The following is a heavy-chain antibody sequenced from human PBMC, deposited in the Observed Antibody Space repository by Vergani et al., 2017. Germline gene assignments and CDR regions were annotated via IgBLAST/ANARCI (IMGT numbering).Heavy chain of an antibody. D-gene: IGHD3-22*01. V-gene: IGHV3-33*08. CDR2: IYYDGSNA. Sequence: VQLLESGGDLVQPGGSLRLSCAASGFTFIMHAMSWVRQAPGKGLEWVGLIYYDGSNAYYADSVKGRFTISRDNSKNTLYLQMSSLRAEDTAIYYCAGPQGTSAYYYGGFDYWGQGILVTVSS. CDR1: GFTFIMHA. J-gene: IGHJ4*02. CDR3: AGPQGTSAYYYGGFDY.